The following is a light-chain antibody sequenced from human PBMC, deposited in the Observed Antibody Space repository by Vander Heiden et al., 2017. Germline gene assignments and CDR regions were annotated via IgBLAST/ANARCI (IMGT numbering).Light chain of an antibody. V-gene: IGLV2-14*01. J-gene: IGLJ1*01. CDR3: SSYTSTSTLYV. Sequence: QSALTQPASVSGPPGQSITSPCSGTSSDIVAYNYVSWFQQHPDKAPKLIIYDVSIRPSGVSNRFSGSKSGNTASLTISGLLPEDEADYVCSSYTSTSTLYVFGTGTKVTVL. CDR2: DVS. CDR1: SSDIVAYNY.